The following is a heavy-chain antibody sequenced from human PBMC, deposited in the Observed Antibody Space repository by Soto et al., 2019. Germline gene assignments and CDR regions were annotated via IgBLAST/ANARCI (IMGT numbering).Heavy chain of an antibody. CDR3: AREPYYDFWSGYWPD. V-gene: IGHV3-11*01. Sequence: LRLSCAASGFTFSDYYMSWMRQAPGKGLEWVSYISSSGSTIYYADSVKGRFTISRDNAKNSLYLQMNSLRAEDTAVYYCAREPYYDFWSGYWPDWGQGTLVTVS. D-gene: IGHD3-3*01. CDR2: ISSSGSTI. J-gene: IGHJ4*02. CDR1: GFTFSDYY.